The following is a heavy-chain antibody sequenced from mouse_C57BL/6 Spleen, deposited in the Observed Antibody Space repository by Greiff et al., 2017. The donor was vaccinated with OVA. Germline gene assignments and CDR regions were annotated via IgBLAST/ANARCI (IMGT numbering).Heavy chain of an antibody. CDR2: IDPNSGGT. V-gene: IGHV1-72*01. J-gene: IGHJ4*01. CDR3: ASSTVVATRAMDY. Sequence: QVQLQQPGAELVKPGASVKLSCKASGYTFTSYWMHWVKQRPGRGLEWIGRIDPNSGGTKYNEKFKSKATLTVDKPSSTAYMQLSSLISEDSAVYYCASSTVVATRAMDYWGQGTSVTVSS. CDR1: GYTFTSYW. D-gene: IGHD1-1*01.